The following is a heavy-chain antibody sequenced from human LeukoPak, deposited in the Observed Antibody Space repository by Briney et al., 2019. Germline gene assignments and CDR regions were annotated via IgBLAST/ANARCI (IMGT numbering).Heavy chain of an antibody. CDR1: GYTFTGYY. D-gene: IGHD5-18*01. V-gene: IGHV1-2*02. CDR2: INPNSGGT. CDR3: ARVNLLQLWLGYDY. Sequence: GASVKVSCKASGYTFTGYYMHWVRPAPGQGLEWMGWINPNSGGTNYAQKFQGRVTMTRDTSISTAYMELSRLRSDDTAVYYCARVNLLQLWLGYDYWGQGTLVTVSS. J-gene: IGHJ4*02.